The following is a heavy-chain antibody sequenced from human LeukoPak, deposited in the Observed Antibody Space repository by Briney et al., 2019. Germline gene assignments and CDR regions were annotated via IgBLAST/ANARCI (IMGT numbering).Heavy chain of an antibody. CDR2: IYHSGST. Sequence: PSETLSLTCTVSGYSISSGCYWGWIRQPPGKGLEWIGSIYHSGSTYYNPSLKSRVTISVDTSKNQFSLKLSSVTAADTAVYYCARAGYDFWSGYNDYWGQGTLVTVSS. J-gene: IGHJ4*02. CDR3: ARAGYDFWSGYNDY. D-gene: IGHD3-3*01. CDR1: GYSISSGCY. V-gene: IGHV4-38-2*02.